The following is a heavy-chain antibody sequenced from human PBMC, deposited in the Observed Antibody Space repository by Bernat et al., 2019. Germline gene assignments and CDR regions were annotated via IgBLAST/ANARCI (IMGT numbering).Heavy chain of an antibody. J-gene: IGHJ4*02. CDR1: GYSISSGYY. CDR3: ARDLNDNPYSSGWYGY. V-gene: IGHV4-38-2*02. CDR2: IYHSGST. Sequence: QVQLQESGPGLVKPSETLSLTCAVSGYSISSGYYWGWIRQPPGKGLEWIGSIYHSGSTYYNPSLKSRVTISVDTSKNQFSLKLSSVTAADTAVYYCARDLNDNPYSSGWYGYWVQGTLVTISS. D-gene: IGHD6-19*01.